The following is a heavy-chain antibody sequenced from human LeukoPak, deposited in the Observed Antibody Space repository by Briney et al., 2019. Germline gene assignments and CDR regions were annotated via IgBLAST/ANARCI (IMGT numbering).Heavy chain of an antibody. CDR3: AREQWLVRGPYMDV. CDR2: IKQDGSEK. V-gene: IGHV3-7*01. Sequence: PGGSLRLSCAASGFTFSSYGFNWVRQAPGKGLEWVANIKQDGSEKYYVDSVKGRFTISRDNAKNSLYLQMNSLRAEDTAVYYCAREQWLVRGPYMDVWGKGTTVTVSS. J-gene: IGHJ6*03. CDR1: GFTFSSYG. D-gene: IGHD6-19*01.